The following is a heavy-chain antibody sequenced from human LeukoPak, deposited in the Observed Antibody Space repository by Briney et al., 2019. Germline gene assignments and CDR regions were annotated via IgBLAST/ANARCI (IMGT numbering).Heavy chain of an antibody. D-gene: IGHD3-16*01. CDR1: GFTFSSYW. J-gene: IGHJ4*02. V-gene: IGHV3-7*01. Sequence: GGSLRLSCVASGFTFSSYWMSWVRQAPGKGLEWVANIKQDGSEKYYVDSVKGRFTISRDNAKNSLYLQMNSLRAEDTAVYYCARGGGALGYWGQGTLVTVSS. CDR2: IKQDGSEK. CDR3: ARGGGALGY.